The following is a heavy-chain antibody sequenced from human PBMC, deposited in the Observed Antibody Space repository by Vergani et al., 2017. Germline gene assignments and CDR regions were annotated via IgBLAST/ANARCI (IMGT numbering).Heavy chain of an antibody. CDR2: ISYDGSNK. CDR1: GFTFSSYG. Sequence: QVQLVESGGGVVQPGRSLRLSCAASGFTFSSYGMHWVRQAPGKGLEWVAVISYDGSNKYYADSVKGRFTISRDNSKNTLYLQMNSLRAEDTAVYYCAKDRRYGDYADYWGQGTLVTVSS. D-gene: IGHD4-17*01. V-gene: IGHV3-30*18. CDR3: AKDRRYGDYADY. J-gene: IGHJ4*02.